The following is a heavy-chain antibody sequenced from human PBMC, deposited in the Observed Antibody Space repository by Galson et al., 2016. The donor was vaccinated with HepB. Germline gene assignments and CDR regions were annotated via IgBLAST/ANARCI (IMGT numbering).Heavy chain of an antibody. D-gene: IGHD3-16*02. CDR2: INGGNGDT. V-gene: IGHV1-3*01. CDR1: GYTFTTYA. Sequence: SVKVSCKASGYTFTTYAMQWVRQAPGHRLEWMGWINGGNGDTKYSQKFQGRVTITRDTSASTANLELRSLKSEDTAVYYCARVSRSSYGMDVWGQGTTVTVSS. CDR3: ARVSRSSYGMDV. J-gene: IGHJ6*02.